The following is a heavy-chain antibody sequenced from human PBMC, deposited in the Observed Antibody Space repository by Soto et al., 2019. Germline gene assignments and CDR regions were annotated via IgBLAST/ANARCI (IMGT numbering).Heavy chain of an antibody. CDR2: VFHTGLT. J-gene: IGHJ4*01. CDR1: GASTSSMNW. CDR3: AREVYYGGFSLGY. D-gene: IGHD2-21*01. Sequence: SETLSLTCAVSGASTSSMNWWSWVRQTTGRGLEWIGEVFHTGLTNYNPSLKSPVTISMDASKNQLSLEIRSVAAADTAVYFCAREVYYGGFSLGYWGHGILVTVSS. V-gene: IGHV4-4*02.